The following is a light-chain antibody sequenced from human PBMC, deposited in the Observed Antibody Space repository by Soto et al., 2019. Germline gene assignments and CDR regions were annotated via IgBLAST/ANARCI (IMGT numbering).Light chain of an antibody. V-gene: IGLV2-14*01. J-gene: IGLJ3*02. CDR1: SSDVGGYNY. CDR2: EVT. Sequence: QSVLTQPASVSGSPGQSITISCTGTSSDVGGYNYVSWYQQHPDKAPKLMIYEVTYRPSGVSNRFSGSKSGNTASLTISGLQAEDEADYYCASYTSSSTWVFGGGTKLTVL. CDR3: ASYTSSSTWV.